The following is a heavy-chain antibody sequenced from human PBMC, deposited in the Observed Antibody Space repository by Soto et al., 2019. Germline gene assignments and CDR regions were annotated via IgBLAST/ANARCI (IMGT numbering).Heavy chain of an antibody. D-gene: IGHD6-13*01. CDR3: ARHFLQQPIDY. J-gene: IGHJ4*02. Sequence: PSETLSLTCTVSGGSISSYYWSWIRQPPGKGLEWIGYIYYSGSTNYNPSLKSRVTISVDTSKNQFSLKLSSVTAADTAVYYCARHFLQQPIDYWGQGTLVTVSS. V-gene: IGHV4-59*08. CDR2: IYYSGST. CDR1: GGSISSYY.